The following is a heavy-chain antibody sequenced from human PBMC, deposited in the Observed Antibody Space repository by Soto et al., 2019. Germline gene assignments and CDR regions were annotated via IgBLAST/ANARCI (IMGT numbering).Heavy chain of an antibody. CDR1: GYIFAGYY. V-gene: IGHV1-2*02. Sequence: QVQLVQSGAEVKMPGASVKVSCKASGYIFAGYYMAWVRQAPGQGLEWMGWINPNGGATDYPPQVQDRVPLTRDMSITTGYMGLTRVTSGGTAVYLCARVWYYYFVWGSYGLAHWGQGTLITVSS. CDR3: ARVWYYYFVWGSYGLAH. CDR2: INPNGGAT. D-gene: IGHD3-16*02. J-gene: IGHJ4*02.